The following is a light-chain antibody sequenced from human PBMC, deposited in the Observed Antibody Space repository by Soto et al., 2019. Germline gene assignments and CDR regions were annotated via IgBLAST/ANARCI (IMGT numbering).Light chain of an antibody. Sequence: EIVMTQSPATLSVSPGERATLSCRASESVSSNLAWYQQKPGQAPRLLIQGASTRATGIPARFSGSGSGTEYTLTISSLQSEDVAVYYCQHYNTWPPYTFGQGTKLEIK. J-gene: IGKJ2*01. CDR2: GAS. CDR1: ESVSSN. V-gene: IGKV3-15*01. CDR3: QHYNTWPPYT.